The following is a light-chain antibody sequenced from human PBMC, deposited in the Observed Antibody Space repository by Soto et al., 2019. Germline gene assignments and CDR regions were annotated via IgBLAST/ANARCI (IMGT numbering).Light chain of an antibody. J-gene: IGLJ1*01. V-gene: IGLV2-8*01. CDR2: EVT. Sequence: QSVLTQPPSASGSPGQSVTISCTGTSSDVGGYDYVSWYQQHPGKAPKLMIYEVTIRPSGVSDRFSGSKSGNTASLTVSGLQAEDEADYYCQSYDSSLSGSVFGTGTKATVL. CDR1: SSDVGGYDY. CDR3: QSYDSSLSGSV.